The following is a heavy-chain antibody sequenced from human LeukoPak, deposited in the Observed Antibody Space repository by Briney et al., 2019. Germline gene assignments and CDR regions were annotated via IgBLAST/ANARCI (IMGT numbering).Heavy chain of an antibody. CDR1: GRTFTEYY. CDR3: AREWSAFDI. J-gene: IGHJ3*02. D-gene: IGHD2-8*01. CDR2: IGGTAGNT. Sequence: GGSLRLSCATSGRTFTEYYMHWIRQAPGKGLEWVSFIGGTAGNTYYADSVKGRFTISRDNAKNSLYLQMNSLRAEDTAVYYCAREWSAFDIWGQGTMVTVSS. V-gene: IGHV3-11*04.